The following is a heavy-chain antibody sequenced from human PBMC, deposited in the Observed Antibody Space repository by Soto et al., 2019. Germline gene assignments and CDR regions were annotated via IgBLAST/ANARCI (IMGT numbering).Heavy chain of an antibody. J-gene: IGHJ5*02. V-gene: IGHV1-3*01. CDR2: INAGNGHT. CDR3: GRGFKAAWWCAP. Sequence: QVQLVQSGPEVKKPGASVKGSCKASGYTFTTYAIQWVRQPPGQGLEWMGWINAGNGHTEFSEMFRGRVTITRDTSASPAHMELNGLTSVDTDVYCCGRGFKAAWWCAPWGEGTLVTVSS. CDR1: GYTFTTYA. D-gene: IGHD2-15*01.